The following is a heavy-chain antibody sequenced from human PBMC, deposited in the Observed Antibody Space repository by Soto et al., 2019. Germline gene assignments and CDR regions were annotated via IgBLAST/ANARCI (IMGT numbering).Heavy chain of an antibody. CDR3: ARDWATVTDYYYYGMDV. V-gene: IGHV3-30-3*01. CDR1: GFTFSSYA. J-gene: IGHJ6*02. Sequence: QVQLVESGGGVVQPGRSLRLSCAASGFTFSSYAMHWVRQAPGKGLEWVAVISNDGSNKYYADSVKGRFTLSRDNSKNTLYLQMNSLRAEDTAVYNCARDWATVTDYYYYGMDVWGQGTTVTVSS. CDR2: ISNDGSNK. D-gene: IGHD4-4*01.